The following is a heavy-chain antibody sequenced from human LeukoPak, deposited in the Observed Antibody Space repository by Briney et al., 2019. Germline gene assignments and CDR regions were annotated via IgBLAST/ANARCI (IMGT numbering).Heavy chain of an antibody. D-gene: IGHD6-19*01. J-gene: IGHJ4*02. CDR3: AREGQWLVKYYFDY. Sequence: PGGSLRLSCAASGFTFSDYDMSWVRQAPGKGLEWVSYISTSGSIIYYADSVKGRFTISRDNAKTSLFLQMNSLRAKDTAVYYCAREGQWLVKYYFDYWGQGTLVTVSS. CDR1: GFTFSDYD. CDR2: ISTSGSII. V-gene: IGHV3-11*04.